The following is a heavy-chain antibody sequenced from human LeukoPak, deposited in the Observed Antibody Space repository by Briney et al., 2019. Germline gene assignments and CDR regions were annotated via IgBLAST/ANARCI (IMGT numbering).Heavy chain of an antibody. CDR3: ARENDQLLYSFDY. Sequence: GGSLRLSCAASGYSFSSFTFNWVRQAPGKGLEWVSSISSSGSFKYYADSVKGRFTISRDNAKNSLYVQMNSLRAEDTAVYYCARENDQLLYSFDYWGQGTLVTVYS. D-gene: IGHD2-2*01. CDR2: ISSSGSFK. CDR1: GYSFSSFT. V-gene: IGHV3-21*01. J-gene: IGHJ4*02.